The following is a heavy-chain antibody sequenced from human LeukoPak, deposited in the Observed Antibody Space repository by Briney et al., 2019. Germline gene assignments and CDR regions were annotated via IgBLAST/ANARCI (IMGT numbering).Heavy chain of an antibody. CDR2: IYSGGST. J-gene: IGHJ4*02. Sequence: GGSLRLSCAASGFTVSSNYMSWVRQAPGKGLEWVSVIYSGGSTYYADSVKGRFTISRGNSKNTLYLQMNSLRAEDTAVYYCARNSGYYDILTGYQPPYYFDYWGQGTLVTVSS. CDR3: ARNSGYYDILTGYQPPYYFDY. D-gene: IGHD3-9*01. V-gene: IGHV3-53*01. CDR1: GFTVSSNY.